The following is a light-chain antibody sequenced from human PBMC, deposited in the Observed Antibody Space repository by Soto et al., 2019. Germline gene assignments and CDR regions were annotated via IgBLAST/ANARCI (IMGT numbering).Light chain of an antibody. CDR1: SSDIGGYNY. CDR3: SSSTTSSTVA. Sequence: QSALTQSASVSGSPGQSITISCTGTSSDIGGYNYVSWYQQHPDKAPKLMIFEVSNRPSGVSNRFSGSKSGNTASLTISGLPPEDEADYYCSSSTTSSTVAFGGGTKLTVL. V-gene: IGLV2-14*01. CDR2: EVS. J-gene: IGLJ2*01.